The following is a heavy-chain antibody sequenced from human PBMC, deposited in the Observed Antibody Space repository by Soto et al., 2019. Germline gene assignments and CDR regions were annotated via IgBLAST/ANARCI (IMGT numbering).Heavy chain of an antibody. CDR2: IIPIVGTG. Sequence: QVQRVQSGAEVKKPGSSVKVSCKASGGSFSSYAISWVRQAPGQGLEWMGGIIPIVGTGNYAQNFQGRVTITADESTSTDYMELSSLRSEDTGMYYCARDLRAAGGPGMDVWGQGTVVIVSS. CDR1: GGSFSSYA. D-gene: IGHD6-13*01. J-gene: IGHJ6*01. V-gene: IGHV1-69*01. CDR3: ARDLRAAGGPGMDV.